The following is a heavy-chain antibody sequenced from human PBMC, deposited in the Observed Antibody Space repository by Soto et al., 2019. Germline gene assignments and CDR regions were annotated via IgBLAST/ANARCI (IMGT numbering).Heavy chain of an antibody. J-gene: IGHJ4*02. Sequence: HPGGSLRLSCAASGFTFSSYAMTWVRQAPGKGLEWVSAISYSGVSTYYADSVKGRFTISRDSSENTLSLQMNSLRVDDTAVYYCARTRGYSGYDLDYWGQGTLVTVSS. CDR1: GFTFSSYA. V-gene: IGHV3-23*01. D-gene: IGHD5-12*01. CDR2: ISYSGVST. CDR3: ARTRGYSGYDLDY.